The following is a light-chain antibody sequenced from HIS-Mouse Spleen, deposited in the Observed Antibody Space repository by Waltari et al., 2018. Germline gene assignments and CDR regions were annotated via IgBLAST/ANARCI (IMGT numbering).Light chain of an antibody. CDR3: SSYTSSSTLVV. Sequence: QSALTQPASVSGSPGQSITISCPGTSSDVGGSNYVSWYQQHPGKAPNLMIYDVSNRPSGVSNRFSGSKSGNTASLTISGLQAEDEADYYCSSYTSSSTLVVFGGGTKLTVL. J-gene: IGLJ2*01. CDR1: SSDVGGSNY. V-gene: IGLV2-14*03. CDR2: DVS.